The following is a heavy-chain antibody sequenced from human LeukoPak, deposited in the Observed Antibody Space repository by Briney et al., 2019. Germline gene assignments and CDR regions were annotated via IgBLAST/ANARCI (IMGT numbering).Heavy chain of an antibody. J-gene: IGHJ5*02. D-gene: IGHD6-19*01. CDR3: ARETRDSRGWYGQRIWFDP. CDR2: INHSGST. Sequence: SETLSLTCAVYGGSFSGYYWSWIRQPPGKGLEWIGEINHSGSTNYNSSLKSRVTISLYTSKNQFSLMLTSVTAADSAVYYCARETRDSRGWYGQRIWFDPWGQGALVTVSS. CDR1: GGSFSGYY. V-gene: IGHV4-34*01.